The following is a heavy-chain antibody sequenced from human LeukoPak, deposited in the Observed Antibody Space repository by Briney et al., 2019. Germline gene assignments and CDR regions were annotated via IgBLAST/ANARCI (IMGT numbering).Heavy chain of an antibody. CDR3: ARGRWNGMDV. V-gene: IGHV4-59*01. D-gene: IGHD4-23*01. CDR2: NPYSGST. J-gene: IGHJ6*02. CDR1: DVSISTYY. Sequence: SATLSLTSTVSDVSISTYYWSWIRQPPGKGLELIGYNPYSGSTNYKHTLKSRVTISIDTSKNHFSLKLNSVTAADTAVYYCARGRWNGMDVWGRGTTVTVSS.